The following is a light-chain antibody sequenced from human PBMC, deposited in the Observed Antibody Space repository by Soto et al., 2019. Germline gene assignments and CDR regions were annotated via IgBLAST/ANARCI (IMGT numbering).Light chain of an antibody. V-gene: IGLV2-14*03. CDR3: FSYTSSGTFV. CDR2: DVN. Sequence: QSVLTQPASVSGSPGQSITVSCTGTSSDVGGYNYVSWYQQHPGKAPQLMIYDVNDRPLGVSSRFSGSKSGNTASLTISGLQAEDEADYYCFSYTSSGTFVFGGGTKLTVL. J-gene: IGLJ2*01. CDR1: SSDVGGYNY.